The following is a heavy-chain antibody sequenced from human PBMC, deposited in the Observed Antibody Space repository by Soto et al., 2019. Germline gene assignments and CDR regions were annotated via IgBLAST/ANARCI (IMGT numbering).Heavy chain of an antibody. V-gene: IGHV3-30*03. J-gene: IGHJ4*02. CDR1: GFTFSRYG. D-gene: IGHD3-3*01. CDR2: ISHDGSKK. Sequence: GGSLRLSCAASGFTFSRYGIHWVCQAPGKGLEWMAVISHDGSKKYYADSVKGRFTISRDNSKNTLYLQLNSLRAEDTAVYYCARDKRDLRFLEWSYYFDYWGQGTLVTVSS. CDR3: ARDKRDLRFLEWSYYFDY.